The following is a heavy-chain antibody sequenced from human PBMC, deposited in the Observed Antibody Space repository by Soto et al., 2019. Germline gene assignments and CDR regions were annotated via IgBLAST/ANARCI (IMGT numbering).Heavy chain of an antibody. V-gene: IGHV3-48*01. CDR1: GFTFSSYS. CDR2: ISSSSSTI. Sequence: GGSLILSCAASGFTFSSYSMNWVRQAPGKGLEWVSYISSSSSTIYYADSVKGRFTISRDNAKNSLYLQMNSLRAEDTAVYYCARTDYDILTGYYIGYFDYWGQGTLVTVSS. D-gene: IGHD3-9*01. J-gene: IGHJ4*02. CDR3: ARTDYDILTGYYIGYFDY.